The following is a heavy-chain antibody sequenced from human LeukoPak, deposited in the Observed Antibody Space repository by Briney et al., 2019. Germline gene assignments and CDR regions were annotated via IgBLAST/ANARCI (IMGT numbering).Heavy chain of an antibody. CDR2: ISHKGDT. V-gene: IGHV4-59*01. Sequence: SETLSLTCTVSGGSISSYYWSWIRQPPGKGLEWIGYISHKGDTSYNPSLKSRVTISVDTSRNQFSLKLSSVTAADTAMYYCARDNWLWLSPSKTWIYYGLDAWGQGTTVAVSS. D-gene: IGHD3-9*01. CDR1: GGSISSYY. CDR3: ARDNWLWLSPSKTWIYYGLDA. J-gene: IGHJ6*02.